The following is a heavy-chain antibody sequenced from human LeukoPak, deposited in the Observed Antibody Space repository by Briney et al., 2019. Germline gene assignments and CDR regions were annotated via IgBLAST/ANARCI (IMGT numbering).Heavy chain of an antibody. Sequence: GGSLRLSCAASGFTFSSYAMSWVRQAPGKGLEWVSAISGSGGSTYYADSVKGWFTISRDNSKNTLYLQMNSLRAEDTAVYYRAKDDFWSGWATKNFDYWGQGTLVTVSS. V-gene: IGHV3-23*01. CDR3: AKDDFWSGWATKNFDY. J-gene: IGHJ4*02. CDR1: GFTFSSYA. CDR2: ISGSGGST. D-gene: IGHD3-3*01.